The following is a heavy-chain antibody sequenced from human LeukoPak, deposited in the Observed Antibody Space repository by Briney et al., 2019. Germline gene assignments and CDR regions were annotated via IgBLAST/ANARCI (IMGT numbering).Heavy chain of an antibody. CDR1: GFTFSSYA. CDR2: ISGSGGST. Sequence: PGGSLRPSCAASGFTFSSYAMSWVRQAPGKGLEWVSAISGSGGSTYYADSVKGRFTISRDNSKNTLYLQMNSLRAEDTAVYYCAKDGDFWSGYYLDYWGQGTLVTVSS. J-gene: IGHJ4*02. D-gene: IGHD3-3*01. CDR3: AKDGDFWSGYYLDY. V-gene: IGHV3-23*01.